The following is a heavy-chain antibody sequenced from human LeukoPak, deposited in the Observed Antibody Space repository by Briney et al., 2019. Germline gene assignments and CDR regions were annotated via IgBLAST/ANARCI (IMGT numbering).Heavy chain of an antibody. CDR1: GFTFSRHD. D-gene: IGHD5-18*01. CDR3: ARGRWDTRPGPLDSLDL. Sequence: GGSLRLSCAASGFTFSRHDMHWGRQATGESLEWGAGIGTTDDTYYPGSVKGQFTISREDAKNSLYLQMNSLRAGDTAVYYCARGRWDTRPGPLDSLDLWGQGTMVTVSS. V-gene: IGHV3-13*04. J-gene: IGHJ3*01. CDR2: IGTTDDT.